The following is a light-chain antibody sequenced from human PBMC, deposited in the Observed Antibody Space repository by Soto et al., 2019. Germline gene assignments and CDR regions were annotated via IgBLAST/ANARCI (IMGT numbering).Light chain of an antibody. V-gene: IGKV1-12*01. CDR1: QGLSSW. CDR2: AAS. CDR3: QQANSFPWT. Sequence: DIQMTQSPSSVSAAVGDRVTITCRASQGLSSWLAWYQQKPGKAPKLLIYAASSLQSGVPSRFSGSGSGTDYTLPISSLQPEDFATYYCQQANSFPWTFGQGTKVEIK. J-gene: IGKJ1*01.